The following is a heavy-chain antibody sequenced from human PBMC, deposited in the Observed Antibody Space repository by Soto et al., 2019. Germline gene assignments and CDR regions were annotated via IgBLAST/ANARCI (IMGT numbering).Heavy chain of an antibody. CDR3: ARVERGTATTVVDAFDI. J-gene: IGHJ3*02. Sequence: TSETLSLTCTVSGGSISSYYWSWIRQPPGKGLGWIGDIDYSGGTNYNPSLKSRVTISVDTSKNQFTLKMSSVTAADTALYYCARVERGTATTVVDAFDIWGPGTMVTVSS. D-gene: IGHD1-1*01. CDR2: IDYSGGT. V-gene: IGHV4-59*12. CDR1: GGSISSYY.